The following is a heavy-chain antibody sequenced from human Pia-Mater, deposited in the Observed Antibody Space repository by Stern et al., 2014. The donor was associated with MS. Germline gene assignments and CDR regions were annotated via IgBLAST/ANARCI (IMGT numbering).Heavy chain of an antibody. CDR3: YLYSSSPLLGD. CDR1: GFTFSDYY. CDR2: ISTSGTHT. V-gene: IGHV3-11*06. J-gene: IGHJ4*02. Sequence: QVQLVESGGGLVKPGGSLTLSCAASGFTFSDYYMSWIRQAPGKGLEWISYISTSGTHTTYVDSVKGRFTISRDNAKNSLYLQMNSLRAEDTAVYYCYLYSSSPLLGDWGQGTLVTVSS. D-gene: IGHD6-19*01.